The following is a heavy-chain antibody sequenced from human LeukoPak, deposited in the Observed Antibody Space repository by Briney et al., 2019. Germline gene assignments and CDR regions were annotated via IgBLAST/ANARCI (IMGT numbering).Heavy chain of an antibody. CDR3: AKVASADAQARLNY. Sequence: GGSLRLSCVASGFTFTTYAMIWVRQPPGKGLEWVSAVSDGGGNTYYADSGKGRFTISRDYSNNTLYLQMNSLRADDTAVYYCAKVASADAQARLNYWGQGTLVTVSS. J-gene: IGHJ4*02. D-gene: IGHD6-19*01. V-gene: IGHV3-23*01. CDR2: VSDGGGNT. CDR1: GFTFTTYA.